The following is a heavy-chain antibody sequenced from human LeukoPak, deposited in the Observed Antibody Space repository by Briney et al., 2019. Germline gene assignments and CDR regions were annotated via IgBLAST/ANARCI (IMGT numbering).Heavy chain of an antibody. J-gene: IGHJ4*02. Sequence: GGSLRLSCAASGFTFSSYALSWVRQAPGKGLEWVSAISGSGGSTYYADSVKGRFTISRDNSKNTLYLQMNSLRAEDTAVYYCAKVADYDYVWGSYRPRFYFDYWGQGTLVTVSS. CDR1: GFTFSSYA. CDR3: AKVADYDYVWGSYRPRFYFDY. D-gene: IGHD3-16*02. V-gene: IGHV3-23*01. CDR2: ISGSGGST.